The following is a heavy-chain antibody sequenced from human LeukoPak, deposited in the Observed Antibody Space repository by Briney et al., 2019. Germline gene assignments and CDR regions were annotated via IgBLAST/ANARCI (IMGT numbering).Heavy chain of an antibody. D-gene: IGHD6-19*01. V-gene: IGHV1-46*01. CDR1: GYTFTSYY. CDR3: ARDQGRIAVAGTSVRGWFDP. Sequence: GASVKVSCKASGYTFTSYYMHWVRQAPGQGLEWMGIINPSGGSTSYAQKFQGRVTMTRDTSTSTVYMELSSLRADDTAVYYCARDQGRIAVAGTSVRGWFDPWGQGTLVTVSS. CDR2: INPSGGST. J-gene: IGHJ5*02.